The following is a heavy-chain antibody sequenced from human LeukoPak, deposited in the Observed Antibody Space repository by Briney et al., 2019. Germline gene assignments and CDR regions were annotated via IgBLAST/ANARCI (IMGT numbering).Heavy chain of an antibody. V-gene: IGHV5-51*01. D-gene: IGHD5-18*01. J-gene: IGHJ4*02. Sequence: GESLKISCKGSGYRFSDYWIAWVRPMPGKGLEWMGIIYPGDSDTRYSPSFQGQVTISADKSISTAYLQWSSLKASDAAMYYCARGYYYFDYWGQGTLVTVSS. CDR3: ARGYYYFDY. CDR2: IYPGDSDT. CDR1: GYRFSDYW.